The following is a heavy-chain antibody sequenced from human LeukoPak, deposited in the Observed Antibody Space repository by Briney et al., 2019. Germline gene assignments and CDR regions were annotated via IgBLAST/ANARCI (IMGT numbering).Heavy chain of an antibody. CDR3: AKDRSTTGTTGVNY. Sequence: GGSPILSCAASGSTFSSYAMSWVRQAPGKGLEWVSAISGSGGSTYYADSVKGRFTISRDNSKNTLYLQMNSLRAEDTAVYYCAKDRSTTGTTGVNYWGQGTLVTVSS. CDR2: ISGSGGST. J-gene: IGHJ4*02. D-gene: IGHD1-1*01. V-gene: IGHV3-23*01. CDR1: GSTFSSYA.